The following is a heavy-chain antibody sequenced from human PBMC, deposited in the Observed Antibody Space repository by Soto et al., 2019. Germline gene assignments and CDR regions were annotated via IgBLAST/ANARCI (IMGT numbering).Heavy chain of an antibody. Sequence: SETLSLTCTVSGGSISSYYWSWIRQSPGKGLEWVAYISHTGTTDYNPSLKSRLTISLDTSKNQFSLKLSSVTAADTAVYYCARSIVVVTALDYWGQGTLVTVSS. D-gene: IGHD2-21*02. V-gene: IGHV4-59*01. CDR3: ARSIVVVTALDY. CDR1: GGSISSYY. CDR2: ISHTGTT. J-gene: IGHJ4*02.